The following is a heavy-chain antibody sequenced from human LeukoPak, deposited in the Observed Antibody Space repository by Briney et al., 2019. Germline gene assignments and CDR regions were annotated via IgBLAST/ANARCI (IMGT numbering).Heavy chain of an antibody. Sequence: PSETLSLTCTVSGGSISSYYWSWIRQPPGKTLEWIGSIYSSGSTYYNSSLKSRVIILIHASKNHFSLTLSSCTAADTAVYYCTRSDGYGLVGIWGQGTMVTVSS. V-gene: IGHV4-59*12. D-gene: IGHD3-10*01. J-gene: IGHJ3*01. CDR1: GGSISSYY. CDR3: TRSDGYGLVGI. CDR2: IYSSGST.